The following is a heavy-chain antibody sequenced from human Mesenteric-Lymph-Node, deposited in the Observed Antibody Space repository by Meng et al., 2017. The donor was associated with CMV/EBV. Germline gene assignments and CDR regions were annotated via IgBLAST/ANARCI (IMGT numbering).Heavy chain of an antibody. V-gene: IGHV4-38-2*02. CDR3: ARETTVVTQPGGWLDP. D-gene: IGHD4-23*01. CDR2: IYHSGST. J-gene: IGHJ5*02. Sequence: SETLSLTCTVSGYSISSGYYWGWIRQPPGKGLEWIGSIYHSGSTYYNPSLKSRVTISVDTSKNQFSLKLSSVTAADTAVYYCARETTVVTQPGGWLDPWGQGTLVTVSS. CDR1: GYSISSGYY.